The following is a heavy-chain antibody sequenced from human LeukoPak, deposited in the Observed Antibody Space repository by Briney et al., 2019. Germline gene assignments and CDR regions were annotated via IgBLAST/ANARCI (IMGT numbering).Heavy chain of an antibody. J-gene: IGHJ4*02. CDR2: IRHDGSNK. D-gene: IGHD5-24*01. V-gene: IGHV3-30*02. CDR3: AKDQNFVGWGDGYNSWFDY. CDR1: GFIFSDYG. Sequence: GGSLRLSCAASGFIFSDYGMHGVRQAPGKGLEWVAFIRHDGSNKYYAESVKGRLTISRDNSKNTLYLQVNSLRSEDTAMYYCAKDQNFVGWGDGYNSWFDYWGQGTLVTVSS.